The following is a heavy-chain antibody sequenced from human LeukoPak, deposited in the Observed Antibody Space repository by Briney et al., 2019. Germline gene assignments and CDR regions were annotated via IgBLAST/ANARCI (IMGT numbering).Heavy chain of an antibody. CDR1: GYTFTGYY. Sequence: ASVKVSCKASGYTFTGYYMHWVRQAPGQGLEWMGWISTNNGNTNFAQKLQGRVTMTTDTSTSTANMELRSLRSDDTAVYYCARGGYQSLVYWGQGTLVTVSS. V-gene: IGHV1-18*04. J-gene: IGHJ4*02. CDR2: ISTNNGNT. CDR3: ARGGYQSLVY. D-gene: IGHD2-2*01.